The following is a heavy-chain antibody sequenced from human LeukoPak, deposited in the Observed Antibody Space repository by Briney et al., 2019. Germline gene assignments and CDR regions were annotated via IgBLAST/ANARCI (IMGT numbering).Heavy chain of an antibody. CDR2: IYYSGST. V-gene: IGHV4-59*11. CDR3: ARARGSYSYYYMDV. CDR1: GGSISSHY. D-gene: IGHD1-26*01. J-gene: IGHJ6*03. Sequence: SSETLSLTCTVSGGSISSHYWSWIRQPPGKGLEWIGYIYYSGSTNYNPSLKSRVTISVDTSKNQLSLKLSSVTAADTAVYYCARARGSYSYYYMDVWGKGTTVTVSS.